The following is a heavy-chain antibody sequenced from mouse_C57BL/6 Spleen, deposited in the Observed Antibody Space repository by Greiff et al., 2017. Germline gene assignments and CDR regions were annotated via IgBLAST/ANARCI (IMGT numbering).Heavy chain of an antibody. V-gene: IGHV5-4*01. J-gene: IGHJ2*01. CDR3: ARDWDYYGSSYD. D-gene: IGHD1-1*01. Sequence: EVHLVASGGGLVTPGGSLKLSCAASGFTFSSYAMSWVRQTPEKRLEWVATISDGGSYTYYPDNVKGRFTISRDNAKNNLYLQMSHLKSEDTAMYYCARDWDYYGSSYDWGQGTTLTVSS. CDR1: GFTFSSYA. CDR2: ISDGGSYT.